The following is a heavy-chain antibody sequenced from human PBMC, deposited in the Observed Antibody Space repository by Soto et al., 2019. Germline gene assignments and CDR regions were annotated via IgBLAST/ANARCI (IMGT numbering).Heavy chain of an antibody. CDR3: ARSGGYCSSTSCYDPWFDP. CDR2: IDPSDSYT. V-gene: IGHV5-10-1*01. CDR1: GYSFTSYW. J-gene: IGHJ5*02. D-gene: IGHD2-2*01. Sequence: PGESLKISCKGSGYSFTSYWISWVRQMPGKGLEWMGRIDPSDSYTNYSPSFQGHVTISADKSISTAYLQWSSLKASDTAMYYCARSGGYCSSTSCYDPWFDPWGQGTQVTVS.